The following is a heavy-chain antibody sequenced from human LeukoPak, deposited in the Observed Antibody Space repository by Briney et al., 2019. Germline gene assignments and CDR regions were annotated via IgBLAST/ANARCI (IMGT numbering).Heavy chain of an antibody. D-gene: IGHD4-17*01. CDR3: ARDPDYGDYPYYFDY. CDR2: ISGSGRSP. V-gene: IGHV3-23*01. Sequence: GGSLRLSCTASGISFSTYAMSWVRQTPGKGLEWVSAISGSGRSPYYADSVKGRFTISRDNSKNTLYLQMNSLRVEDTAVYYCARDPDYGDYPYYFDYWGQGTLVTVSS. CDR1: GISFSTYA. J-gene: IGHJ4*02.